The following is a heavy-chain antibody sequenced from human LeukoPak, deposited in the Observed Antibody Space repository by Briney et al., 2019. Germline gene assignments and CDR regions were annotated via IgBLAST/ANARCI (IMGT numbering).Heavy chain of an antibody. J-gene: IGHJ4*02. V-gene: IGHV4-39*07. CDR3: ARLYGNYQNYFDY. Sequence: SETLSLTCTVSGGSISTITYYWGWIRQPPGKGLEWVGHMYYRGNTFYNPSLKSRVTISVGTSKSQFSLKLRYVAAADTAVYYCARLYGNYQNYFDYWGQGTLVTVSS. CDR2: MYYRGNT. D-gene: IGHD1-7*01. CDR1: GGSISTITYY.